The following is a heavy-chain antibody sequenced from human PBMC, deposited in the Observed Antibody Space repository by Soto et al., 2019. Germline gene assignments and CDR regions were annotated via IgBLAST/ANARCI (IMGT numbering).Heavy chain of an antibody. CDR2: IDPSDSYT. CDR1: GYSFTSYW. CDR3: AKYCSGGSCHGYYGMDV. Sequence: TGESLKISCKGSGYSFTSYWISWVRQMPGKGLEWMGRIDPSDSYTNYSPSFQGHVTISADKSISTAYLQWSSLKASDTAMYYCAKYCSGGSCHGYYGMDVWGQGTTVTVSS. J-gene: IGHJ6*02. V-gene: IGHV5-10-1*01. D-gene: IGHD2-15*01.